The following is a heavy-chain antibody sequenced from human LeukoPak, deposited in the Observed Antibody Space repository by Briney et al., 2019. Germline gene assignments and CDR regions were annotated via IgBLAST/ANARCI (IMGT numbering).Heavy chain of an antibody. J-gene: IGHJ6*03. V-gene: IGHV1-2*02. Sequence: ASVKVSCKASGYTFIGYYMHWVRQATGQGLEWMGWINPNSGGTNYAQKFQGRVTMTRDTSISTAYMELSRLRSDDTAVYYCARGPEYCSSTSCSHYYYYYMDVWGKGTTVTISS. CDR3: ARGPEYCSSTSCSHYYYYYMDV. D-gene: IGHD2-2*01. CDR2: INPNSGGT. CDR1: GYTFIGYY.